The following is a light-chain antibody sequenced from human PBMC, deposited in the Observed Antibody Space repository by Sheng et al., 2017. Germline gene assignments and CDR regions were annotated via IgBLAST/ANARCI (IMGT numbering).Light chain of an antibody. CDR2: DVS. Sequence: QSALTQPASVSGSPGQSITISCTGTSSDVGSYNLVSWYQQHPGKAPKLMIYDVSKRPSGVSNRFSGSKSGNTASLTISGLQAEDEADYYCCSYAGSIPYVFGTGTKVTVL. V-gene: IGLV2-23*02. CDR1: SSDVGSYNL. J-gene: IGLJ1*01. CDR3: CSYAGSIPYV.